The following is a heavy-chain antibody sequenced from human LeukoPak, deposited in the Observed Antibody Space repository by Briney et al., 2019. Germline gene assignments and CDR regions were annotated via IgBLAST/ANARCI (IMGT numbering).Heavy chain of an antibody. CDR2: ISGSGGST. CDR1: GITFSSHA. V-gene: IGHV3-23*01. Sequence: PGGSLRLSCAASGITFSSHAMSWVRQAPGKGLDWVSVISGSGGSTFCADSVKGRFTISRDNSKNTLYLQMNSLRAEDTAVYYCATNAGQWLVPFDYWGQETLVTVSS. J-gene: IGHJ4*02. D-gene: IGHD6-19*01. CDR3: ATNAGQWLVPFDY.